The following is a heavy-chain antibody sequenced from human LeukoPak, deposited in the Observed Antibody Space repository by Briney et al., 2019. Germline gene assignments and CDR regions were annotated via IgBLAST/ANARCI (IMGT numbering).Heavy chain of an antibody. CDR3: ARGYGSGWYFEYFDY. J-gene: IGHJ4*02. CDR2: IYYSGST. V-gene: IGHV4-39*07. D-gene: IGHD6-19*01. Sequence: SETLSLTCTVSGGSISSSSYYWGWIRQPPGKGLEWIGSIYYSGSTYYNPSLKSRVTISVDPSNNQFSLKLSSVTAADTAVYYCARGYGSGWYFEYFDYWGQGTLVTVSS. CDR1: GGSISSSSYY.